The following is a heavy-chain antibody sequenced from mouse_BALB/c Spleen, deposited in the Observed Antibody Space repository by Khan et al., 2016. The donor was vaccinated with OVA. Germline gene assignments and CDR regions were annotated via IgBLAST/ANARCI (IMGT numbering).Heavy chain of an antibody. D-gene: IGHD2-14*01. CDR3: ASYRYDYFDY. CDR2: IYPGDGDT. J-gene: IGHJ2*01. CDR1: GYTFTSYW. V-gene: IGHV1-87*01. Sequence: QVQLKESGAELARPGASVKLSCKSSGYTFTSYWMQWVKQRPGQALEWIGSIYPGDGDTWYSQKFKGKATLTADKSSSTAFMQLSSLASEDSAVYYCASYRYDYFDYWGQGSTLTVSS.